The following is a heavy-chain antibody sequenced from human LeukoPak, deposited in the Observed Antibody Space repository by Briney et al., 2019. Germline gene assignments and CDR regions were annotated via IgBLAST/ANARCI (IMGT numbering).Heavy chain of an antibody. CDR1: GGSFSGYY. Sequence: PSETLSLTCAVYGGSFSGYYWSWFRQPPGKGLEWIGEINHSGSTNYNPSLKSRVTISVDTSKTQFSLKLSSVTAADTAVYYCARRGVVPAARRQFDYWGQGTLVTVSS. V-gene: IGHV4-34*01. D-gene: IGHD2-2*01. J-gene: IGHJ4*02. CDR3: ARRGVVPAARRQFDY. CDR2: INHSGST.